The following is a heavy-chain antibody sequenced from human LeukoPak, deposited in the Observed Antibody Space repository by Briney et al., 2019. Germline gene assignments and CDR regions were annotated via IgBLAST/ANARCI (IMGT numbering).Heavy chain of an antibody. V-gene: IGHV3-49*04. J-gene: IGHJ4*02. Sequence: GGSLRPSCTASGFTFGDYAMSWVRQAPGKGLEWVGFVRVKGYGATTEYAVSVKGRFTISRDDSKSIAYLQMNSLKTDDTGVYYCTRGGYGGGSFDYWGQGTLVTVSS. CDR3: TRGGYGGGSFDY. D-gene: IGHD4-23*01. CDR1: GFTFGDYA. CDR2: VRVKGYGATT.